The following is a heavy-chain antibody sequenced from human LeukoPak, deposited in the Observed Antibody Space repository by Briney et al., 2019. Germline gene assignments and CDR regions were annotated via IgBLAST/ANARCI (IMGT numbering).Heavy chain of an antibody. CDR1: GASVGSYY. D-gene: IGHD4-17*01. J-gene: IGHJ5*02. CDR3: ARDMVAYGDYFWFDP. Sequence: SPCLSLTCTVAGASVGSYYCSWIRQPAGEGLEWIVRMYIRASTTYNPSRKARATMSVDTSKNQFSLWLSSVTAADTAVYYWARDMVAYGDYFWFDPWGQRTLVTVSS. CDR2: MYIRAST. V-gene: IGHV4-4*07.